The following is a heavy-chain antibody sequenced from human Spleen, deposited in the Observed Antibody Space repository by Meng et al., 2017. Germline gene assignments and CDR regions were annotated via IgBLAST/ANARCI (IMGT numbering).Heavy chain of an antibody. CDR1: GFTFGDYA. V-gene: IGHV3-49*03. Sequence: GESLKISCTASGFTFGDYAMSWFRQAPGQGLEWVGFIRSKAYGGTTEYAASVKGRFTISRDDSKSIAYLQMNSLKTEDTAVYYCTRDHDYYDSSGYYYGLYWGQGTLVTVSS. J-gene: IGHJ4*02. CDR2: IRSKAYGGTT. D-gene: IGHD3-22*01. CDR3: TRDHDYYDSSGYYYGLY.